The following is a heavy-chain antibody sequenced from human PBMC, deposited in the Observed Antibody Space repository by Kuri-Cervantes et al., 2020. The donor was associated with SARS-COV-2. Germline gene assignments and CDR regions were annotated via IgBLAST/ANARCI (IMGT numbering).Heavy chain of an antibody. D-gene: IGHD3-3*01. Sequence: ASVKVSCKASGYTFTGRYIYWVRQAPGQGLEWTGWINPNSGDTKYTQKFQGRVTMARDTSITTAYMELIGLRSDDTAVYYCARGYYGLDYWGQGSLVTVSS. CDR2: INPNSGDT. CDR3: ARGYYGLDY. CDR1: GYTFTGRY. V-gene: IGHV1-2*02. J-gene: IGHJ4*02.